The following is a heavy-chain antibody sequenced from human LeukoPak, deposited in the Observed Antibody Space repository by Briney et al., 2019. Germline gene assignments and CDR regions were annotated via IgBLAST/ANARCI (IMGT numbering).Heavy chain of an antibody. D-gene: IGHD1-14*01. Sequence: KLGESLKISCKGSGFSFPSFWIAWVRQMPGKGLEWMGIIYPGDSDTRYSQSFQGLVTISADKSISTAYLQWNSLMASDTAMYYCARLKDHTIDYWGQGTLVTVSS. V-gene: IGHV5-51*01. J-gene: IGHJ4*02. CDR3: ARLKDHTIDY. CDR2: IYPGDSDT. CDR1: GFSFPSFW.